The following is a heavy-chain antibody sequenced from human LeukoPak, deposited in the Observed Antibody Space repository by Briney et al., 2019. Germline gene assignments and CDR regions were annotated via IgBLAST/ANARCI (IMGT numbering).Heavy chain of an antibody. Sequence: GGSLRLSCVASGFTVSNNYMSWVRQAPGKGLEWVSVIYSGAGTYSADALRGRFTISRDNSKNTLYLQMNSLRVEDTAVYYRATQFDSSGYSAYWGQGTLVTVSS. D-gene: IGHD3-22*01. V-gene: IGHV3-53*01. CDR3: ATQFDSSGYSAY. CDR1: GFTVSNNY. J-gene: IGHJ4*02. CDR2: IYSGAGT.